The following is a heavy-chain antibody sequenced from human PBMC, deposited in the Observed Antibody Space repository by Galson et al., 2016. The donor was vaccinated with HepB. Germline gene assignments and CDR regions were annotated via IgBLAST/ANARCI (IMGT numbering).Heavy chain of an antibody. Sequence: SVKVSCKASGYTFSSFGINWVRQAPGQGLEWMGWISIHNDVTYYAQRLQGRVTMTADTSTNTAYMELRSLTYDDTAVYYCARDRRRLSAVTGTDQGGDYWGRGTLVTVSS. CDR3: ARDRRRLSAVTGTDQGGDY. J-gene: IGHJ4*02. D-gene: IGHD6-19*01. V-gene: IGHV1-18*01. CDR2: ISIHNDVT. CDR1: GYTFSSFG.